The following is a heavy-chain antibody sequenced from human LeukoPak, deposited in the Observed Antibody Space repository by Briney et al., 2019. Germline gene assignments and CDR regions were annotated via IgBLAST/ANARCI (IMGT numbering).Heavy chain of an antibody. Sequence: PSETLSLTCTVPGGSISSSSYYWGWIRQPPGKGLERIGSIYYSGSTYYNPSLKSRVTILVDTTKNQFSLQLISVTAAYTAVDYGARDQGVYFDYWGQGTLVTVSS. V-gene: IGHV4-39*07. J-gene: IGHJ4*02. CDR1: GGSISSSSYY. CDR3: ARDQGVYFDY. CDR2: IYYSGST.